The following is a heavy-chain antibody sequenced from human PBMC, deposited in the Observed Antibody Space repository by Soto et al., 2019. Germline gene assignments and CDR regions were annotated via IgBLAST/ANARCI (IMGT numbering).Heavy chain of an antibody. Sequence: PSETLSLTCTVSGGSISSSSYYWGRIRQPPGKGLEWIGYIYYSGSTNYNPSLKSRVTISVDTSKNQFSLKLSSVTAADTAVYYCARDRSGDGYNYYYYYYGMDVWGQGTTVTVSS. CDR3: ARDRSGDGYNYYYYYYGMDV. D-gene: IGHD5-12*01. V-gene: IGHV4-61*01. J-gene: IGHJ6*02. CDR1: GGSISSSSYY. CDR2: IYYSGST.